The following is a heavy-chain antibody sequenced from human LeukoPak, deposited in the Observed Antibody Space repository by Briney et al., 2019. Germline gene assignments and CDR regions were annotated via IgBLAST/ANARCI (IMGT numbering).Heavy chain of an antibody. Sequence: SETLSLTCTVSGDSISSYYWNWVRQPPGKGLEWIGYIYYSGSTNCNPSLKSRVTISIDTSKNQFSLKLRSVTAADTAVYYCARGLHSTMPYWGYWGQGTLVTVSS. J-gene: IGHJ4*02. CDR3: ARGLHSTMPYWGY. D-gene: IGHD2-2*01. CDR2: IYYSGST. V-gene: IGHV4-59*01. CDR1: GDSISSYY.